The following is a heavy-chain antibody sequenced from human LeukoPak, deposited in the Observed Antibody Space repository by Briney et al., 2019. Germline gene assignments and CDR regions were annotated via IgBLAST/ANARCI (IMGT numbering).Heavy chain of an antibody. CDR3: ARQWLVSPLFDY. V-gene: IGHV4-34*01. CDR1: GGSLSGYY. J-gene: IGHJ4*02. D-gene: IGHD6-19*01. Sequence: SETLSLTCAVYGGSLSGYYWSWIRQPPGKGLEWIGEINHSGSTNYDPSLKSRVTISVDTSKNQLSLKLSSMTAADTAVYYCARQWLVSPLFDYWGQGTLVTVSS. CDR2: INHSGST.